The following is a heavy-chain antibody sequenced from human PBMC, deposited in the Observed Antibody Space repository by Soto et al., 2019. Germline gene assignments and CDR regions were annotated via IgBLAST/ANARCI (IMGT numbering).Heavy chain of an antibody. CDR2: ISSSSSYI. Sequence: GGSLRLSCAASGFTFSSYSMNWVRQAPGKGLEWVSSISSSSSYIYYADSVKGRFTISRDNAKNSLYLQMNSLRAEDTAVYYCARELASGYYGSGSYYKSRMKAFDIWGQGTMVTVSS. J-gene: IGHJ3*02. D-gene: IGHD3-10*01. V-gene: IGHV3-21*01. CDR3: ARELASGYYGSGSYYKSRMKAFDI. CDR1: GFTFSSYS.